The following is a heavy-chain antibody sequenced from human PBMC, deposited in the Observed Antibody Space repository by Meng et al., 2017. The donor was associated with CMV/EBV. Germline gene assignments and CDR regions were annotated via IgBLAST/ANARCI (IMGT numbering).Heavy chain of an antibody. CDR2: MNPNSGNT. Sequence: ASVKVSCKASGGTFSSYAISWVRQAPGQGLEWMGWMNPNSGNTGYAQKFQGRVTITRNTSISTAYMELSSLRSEDTAVYYCARGRRVFLGYCSSTSCHDFDYWGQGTLVTVSS. CDR3: ARGRRVFLGYCSSTSCHDFDY. D-gene: IGHD2-2*01. J-gene: IGHJ4*02. V-gene: IGHV1-8*03. CDR1: GGTFSSYA.